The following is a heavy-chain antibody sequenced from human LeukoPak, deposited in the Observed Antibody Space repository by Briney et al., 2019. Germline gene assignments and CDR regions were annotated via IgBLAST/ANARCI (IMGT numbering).Heavy chain of an antibody. CDR2: IGTAGDT. CDR1: GFIFSSYD. V-gene: IGHV3-13*01. D-gene: IGHD2-15*01. Sequence: GGSLRLSCVASGFIFSSYDMHWVRQATGKGLEWVSAIGTAGDTFYPGSVQGRFTISRENAKNSLYLQMNSLRAEDTAVYYCARKKGCSGGSCYDYYYYGMDVWGQGTTVTVSS. CDR3: ARKKGCSGGSCYDYYYYGMDV. J-gene: IGHJ6*02.